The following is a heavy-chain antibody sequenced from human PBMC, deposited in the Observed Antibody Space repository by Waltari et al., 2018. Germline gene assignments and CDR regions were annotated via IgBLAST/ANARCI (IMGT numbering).Heavy chain of an antibody. J-gene: IGHJ4*02. CDR3: ASLAYSSSWYFDY. CDR1: GGSFSGYY. CDR2: INQIGRT. D-gene: IGHD6-13*01. Sequence: QVQLQQWGAGLLKPSESLSLTCDVYGGSFSGYYWSWIRQPPGKGLAWIGDINQIGRTNDSPSLKSLVTISVDTSKTHFSLKLSSVTAADTAVYYCASLAYSSSWYFDYWGQGTLVTVSS. V-gene: IGHV4-34*01.